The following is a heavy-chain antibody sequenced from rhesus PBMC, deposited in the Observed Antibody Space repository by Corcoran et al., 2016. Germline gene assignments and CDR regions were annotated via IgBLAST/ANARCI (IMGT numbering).Heavy chain of an antibody. CDR3: VRHYFYRAFDP. CDR1: GDSLTNHW. V-gene: IGHV4-80*01. D-gene: IGHD3-16*01. J-gene: IGHJ4*01. CDR2: VGGRSGDT. Sequence: QVLLEESGPGLVRPSETLSVTCTISGDSLTNHWWRWVRQSPGKGLEWIGEVGGRSGDTNCDPSLKRRVIISRDASKNQFSLKVISVTAADTAIYYCVRHYFYRAFDPWGQGILVTVSS.